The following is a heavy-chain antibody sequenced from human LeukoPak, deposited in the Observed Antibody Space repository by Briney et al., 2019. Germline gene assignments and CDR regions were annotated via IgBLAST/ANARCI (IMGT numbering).Heavy chain of an antibody. V-gene: IGHV3-21*04. J-gene: IGHJ4*02. D-gene: IGHD3-3*01. Sequence: GGSLRLSCAASGFTFSSYSMNWVRQAPGKGLEWVSSISSSSSYIYYADSVKGRFTISRDNAKNSLYLQMNSLRAEDTALYYCARDAFTIFGVLPYFFDYWGQGTLVTVSS. CDR2: ISSSSSYI. CDR3: ARDAFTIFGVLPYFFDY. CDR1: GFTFSSYS.